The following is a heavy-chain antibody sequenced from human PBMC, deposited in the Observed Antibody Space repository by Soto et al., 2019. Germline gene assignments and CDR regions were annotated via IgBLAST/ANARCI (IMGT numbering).Heavy chain of an antibody. Sequence: GGSLRLSCAASGFTFSSYSMNWVRQAPGKGLEWVSSISSSSSYIYYADSVKGRFTISRDNAKNSLYLQMNSLRAEDTAVYYCASDPEGFWSGYSHNWFDPWGQGTLVTVSS. D-gene: IGHD3-3*01. V-gene: IGHV3-21*01. CDR1: GFTFSSYS. J-gene: IGHJ5*02. CDR2: ISSSSSYI. CDR3: ASDPEGFWSGYSHNWFDP.